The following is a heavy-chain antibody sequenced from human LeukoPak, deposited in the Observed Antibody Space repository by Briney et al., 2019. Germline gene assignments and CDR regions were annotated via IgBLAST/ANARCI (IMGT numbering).Heavy chain of an antibody. CDR3: ARPAEVYGDYATVFDY. Sequence: ASVKVSCKASGYTFTGYYMHWVRQAPGQGLGWMGWINPNSGGTNYAQKFQGRVTMTRDTSISTAYMELSRLRSDDTAVYYCARPAEVYGDYATVFDYWGQGTLVTVSS. J-gene: IGHJ4*02. CDR2: INPNSGGT. CDR1: GYTFTGYY. V-gene: IGHV1-2*02. D-gene: IGHD4-17*01.